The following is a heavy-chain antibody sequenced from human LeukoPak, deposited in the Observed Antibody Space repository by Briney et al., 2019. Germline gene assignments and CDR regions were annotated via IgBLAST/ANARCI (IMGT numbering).Heavy chain of an antibody. CDR2: ISYDGNSK. J-gene: IGHJ4*02. V-gene: IGHV3-30*18. CDR1: GFTISSHG. Sequence: PGGSLRLSCAVSGFTISSHGMHWVRQAPGKGLEWVAMISYDGNSKYYGDSVKGRFTISRDNPKNTLYLQLNSLRAEDTAVYYCAKAATGNVNLYYFDYWGQGTLVTVSS. CDR3: AKAATGNVNLYYFDY. D-gene: IGHD1-1*01.